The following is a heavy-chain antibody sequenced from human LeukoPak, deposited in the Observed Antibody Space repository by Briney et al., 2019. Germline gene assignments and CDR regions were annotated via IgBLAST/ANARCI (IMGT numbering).Heavy chain of an antibody. V-gene: IGHV1-46*01. J-gene: IGHJ6*02. CDR3: ARESVSTISLDV. Sequence: GASVKVSCKASVYTFTSYYMRWVRQAPGQGLEWMGIINPSGGSTSYAQKFQGRVTMTRDTSTSTVYMELSSLRSEDTAVYYCARESVSTISLDVWGQGTTVTVSS. CDR2: INPSGGST. CDR1: VYTFTSYY. D-gene: IGHD5/OR15-5a*01.